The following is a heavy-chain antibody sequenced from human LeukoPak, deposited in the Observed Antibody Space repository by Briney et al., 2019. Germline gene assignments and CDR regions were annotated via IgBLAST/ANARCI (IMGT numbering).Heavy chain of an antibody. J-gene: IGHJ4*02. D-gene: IGHD3-10*01. CDR1: GGSISNYY. CDR3: AGTSDASGNFYYDF. V-gene: IGHV4-4*07. Sequence: SEALSLTCTVSGGSISNYYWSWIRQPAGKGLEWMGRIYTIRNTSYNPSLKSRVTISEDKSKNQFFLNLGSVTAADTAVYYCAGTSDASGNFYYDFWGQGILVTVSS. CDR2: IYTIRNT.